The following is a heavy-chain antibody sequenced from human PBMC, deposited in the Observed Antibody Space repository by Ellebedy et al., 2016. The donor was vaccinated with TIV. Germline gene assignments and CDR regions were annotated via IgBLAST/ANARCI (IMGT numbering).Heavy chain of an antibody. J-gene: IGHJ4*02. V-gene: IGHV3-30*18. D-gene: IGHD5-24*01. Sequence: GGSLRLSXAASGFTFSRYGMHWVRQAPGKGLEWVAVISCDGSSKDYADSAKGRFSISRDNSQNKLLLQMNSLRAEDTAVYYCAKESRDGNNYFFDYWGQGTLVTVSS. CDR1: GFTFSRYG. CDR2: ISCDGSSK. CDR3: AKESRDGNNYFFDY.